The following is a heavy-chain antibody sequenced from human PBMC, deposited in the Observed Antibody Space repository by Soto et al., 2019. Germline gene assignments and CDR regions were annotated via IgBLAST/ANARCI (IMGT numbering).Heavy chain of an antibody. V-gene: IGHV3-74*01. D-gene: IGHD1-7*01. CDR2: INSDGSNT. CDR3: ARVNNWNYPVDY. Sequence: TVGSLRLSCAASGFTFSRFWMHWVRQAPGKGLVWVSRINSDGSNTGYADSVKGRFTISRDNAKNTLYLQMNSLTADDTAVYYCARVNNWNYPVDYWGQGTLVTVSS. CDR1: GFTFSRFW. J-gene: IGHJ4*02.